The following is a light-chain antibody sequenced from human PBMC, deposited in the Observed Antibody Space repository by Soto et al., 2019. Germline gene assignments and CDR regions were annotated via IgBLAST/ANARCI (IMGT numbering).Light chain of an antibody. J-gene: IGLJ2*01. CDR1: NIGSKS. V-gene: IGLV3-21*02. Sequence: SYELTQSPSVSVAPGQTARITCGGNNIGSKSVHWYQQKSGQPPVLAVHDDTGRPSGIPERFSGSNSGNTATLTISRVEAGDEADYYCQLWDARSDHYVLFGGGTKLTVL. CDR3: QLWDARSDHYVL. CDR2: DDT.